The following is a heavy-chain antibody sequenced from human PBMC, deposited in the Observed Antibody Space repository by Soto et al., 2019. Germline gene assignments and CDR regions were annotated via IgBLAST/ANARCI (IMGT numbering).Heavy chain of an antibody. D-gene: IGHD4-17*01. Sequence: QVQLVESGGGVVQPGRSLRLSCAASGFTFSSYAMHWVRQAPGKGLEWVAVISYDGSNKYYADSVKGRFTISRDNSKNTLYLQMNSLRAEDTAVYYCARDHRVHYDYGDYFPLSPYGMDVWGQGTTVTVSS. CDR1: GFTFSSYA. CDR3: ARDHRVHYDYGDYFPLSPYGMDV. V-gene: IGHV3-30-3*01. CDR2: ISYDGSNK. J-gene: IGHJ6*02.